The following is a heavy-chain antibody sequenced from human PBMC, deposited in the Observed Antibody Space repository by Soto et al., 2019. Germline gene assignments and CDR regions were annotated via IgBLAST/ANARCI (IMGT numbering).Heavy chain of an antibody. Sequence: ASVKVSCKASGYTFTSYGMSWVRQAPGQGLEWMGWISAYNGNTNYAQKLQGRATMTTDTSTSTAYMELRSLRSDDTAVYYCASVNLGYCSGGSCPGRFDPWGQGTLVTVSS. V-gene: IGHV1-18*01. D-gene: IGHD2-15*01. J-gene: IGHJ5*02. CDR3: ASVNLGYCSGGSCPGRFDP. CDR1: GYTFTSYG. CDR2: ISAYNGNT.